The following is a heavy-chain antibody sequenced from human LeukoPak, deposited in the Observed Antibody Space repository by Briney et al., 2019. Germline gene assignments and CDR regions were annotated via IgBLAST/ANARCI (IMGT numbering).Heavy chain of an antibody. CDR2: IKEDGSEK. CDR1: GFSFSSYW. CDR3: AKSTDFGAFDI. Sequence: GGSLRLSCAASGFSFSSYWMTWVRQAPGKGLEWVANIKEDGSEKYYVDSVKGRFTISRDNSKNTLYLQMNSLRAEDTAVYYCAKSTDFGAFDIWGQGTMVTVSS. V-gene: IGHV3-7*01. D-gene: IGHD2/OR15-2a*01. J-gene: IGHJ3*02.